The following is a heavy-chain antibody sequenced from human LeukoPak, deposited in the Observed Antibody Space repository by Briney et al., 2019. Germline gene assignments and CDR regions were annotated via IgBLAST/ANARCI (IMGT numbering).Heavy chain of an antibody. V-gene: IGHV4-59*08. Sequence: SSETLSLTCTVSGGSISNYYWSWIRQPPGKGLEWIGYIYYSGSTNYNPSLKSRVTISVDTSKNQFSLKLSSVTAADTAVYYCARQSGLYYFDYWGQGTLVTVSS. CDR3: ARQSGLYYFDY. D-gene: IGHD6-25*01. CDR2: IYYSGST. J-gene: IGHJ4*02. CDR1: GGSISNYY.